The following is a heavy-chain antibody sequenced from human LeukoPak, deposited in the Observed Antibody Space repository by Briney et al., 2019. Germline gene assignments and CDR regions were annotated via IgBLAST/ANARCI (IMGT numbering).Heavy chain of an antibody. CDR2: ISAYNGNT. V-gene: IGHV1-18*04. CDR1: GYTIIIND. CDR3: AVVNWYDYSNCLDY. D-gene: IGHD4-11*01. Sequence: GASVKLSCTASGYTIIINDMNWGRQAPGQGLEWMGWISAYNGNTNYAQKLQGRVTMTTDTSTSTAYMELRSLRADDTAVYYCAVVNWYDYSNCLDYWGQGTLVTVSS. J-gene: IGHJ4*02.